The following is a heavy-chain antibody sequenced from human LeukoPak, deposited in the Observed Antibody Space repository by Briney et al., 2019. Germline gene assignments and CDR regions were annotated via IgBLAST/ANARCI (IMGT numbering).Heavy chain of an antibody. J-gene: IGHJ4*02. D-gene: IGHD6-19*01. Sequence: KPSETLSLTCAVYGGSFSGYYGSWIRQPPGKGLEWIGEINHSGSTNYNPSLKSRVTISVDTSKNQFSLKLSSVTAADTAVYYCVSSIAVAGTGPFRDYWGQGTLVTVSS. V-gene: IGHV4-34*01. CDR3: VSSIAVAGTGPFRDY. CDR2: INHSGST. CDR1: GGSFSGYY.